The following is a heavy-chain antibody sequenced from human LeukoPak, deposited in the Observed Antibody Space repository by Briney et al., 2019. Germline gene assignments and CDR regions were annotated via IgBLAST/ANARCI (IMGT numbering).Heavy chain of an antibody. D-gene: IGHD6-13*01. CDR3: ARGPSTKYSSSQAYFDY. V-gene: IGHV3-33*01. Sequence: GRSLRLSCAASGFTFSSYGMHWVRRAPGKGLEWVAIIWYDGGNKYYADSVKGRFTISRDNSKNTLYMQMNNLRVDDTAVYYCARGPSTKYSSSQAYFDYWGQGTLVTVSS. CDR1: GFTFSSYG. CDR2: IWYDGGNK. J-gene: IGHJ4*02.